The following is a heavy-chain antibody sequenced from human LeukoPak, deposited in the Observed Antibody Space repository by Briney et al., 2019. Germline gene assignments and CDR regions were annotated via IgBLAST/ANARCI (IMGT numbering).Heavy chain of an antibody. CDR2: IYPGDSDT. CDR3: ARHPLWPTNWFDP. D-gene: IGHD5-18*01. V-gene: IGHV5-51*01. CDR1: GYSFTSYW. Sequence: GESLKISCKGSGYSFTSYWIVWVRQMPGKGLEWMGIIYPGDSDTRYSPSFQGQVTISADKSISTAYLQWSSLKASDTAMYYCARHPLWPTNWFDPWGQGTLVTVSS. J-gene: IGHJ5*02.